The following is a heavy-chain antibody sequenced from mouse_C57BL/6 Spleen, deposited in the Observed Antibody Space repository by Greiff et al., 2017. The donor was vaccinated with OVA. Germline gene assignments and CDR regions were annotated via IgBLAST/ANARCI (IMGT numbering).Heavy chain of an antibody. D-gene: IGHD2-1*01. J-gene: IGHJ4*01. V-gene: IGHV1-82*01. CDR3: ARSLLPDYYAMDY. Sequence: VKLQESGPELVKPGASVKISCKASGYAFSSSWMNWVKQRPGKGLEWIGRIYPGDGDTNYNGKFKGKATLTADKSSSTAYMQLSSLTSEDSAVYFCARSLLPDYYAMDYWGQGTSVTVSS. CDR2: IYPGDGDT. CDR1: GYAFSSSW.